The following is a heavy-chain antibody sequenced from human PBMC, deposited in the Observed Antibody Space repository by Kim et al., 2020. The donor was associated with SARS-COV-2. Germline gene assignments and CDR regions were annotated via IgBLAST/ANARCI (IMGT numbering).Heavy chain of an antibody. CDR1: GFTFSSYA. D-gene: IGHD3-10*01. V-gene: IGHV3-30-3*01. J-gene: IGHJ3*02. CDR2: ISYDGNNK. Sequence: GGSLRLSCAASGFTFSSYAMHWDRQAPGKGLEWVAVISYDGNNKYYADSVKGRFTISRDNSKNTLYVQMNSLRAEDTAVYYCARDPDSGSYYNDAFDIWGQGTMVTVSS. CDR3: ARDPDSGSYYNDAFDI.